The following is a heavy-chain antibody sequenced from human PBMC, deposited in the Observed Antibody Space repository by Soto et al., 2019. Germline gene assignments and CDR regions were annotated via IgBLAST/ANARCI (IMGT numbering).Heavy chain of an antibody. CDR2: ISGSGGST. CDR1: GFTFSSYA. J-gene: IGHJ4*02. V-gene: IGHV3-23*01. CDR3: AKEFALPRIAAAGTGGG. Sequence: GGSLRLSCAASGFTFSSYAMSWVRQAPGKGLEWVSAISGSGGSTYYADSVKGRFTISRDNSKNTLYLQMNSLRAEESYVYYFAKEFALPRIAAAGTGGGWGQGTMVTVSS. D-gene: IGHD6-13*01.